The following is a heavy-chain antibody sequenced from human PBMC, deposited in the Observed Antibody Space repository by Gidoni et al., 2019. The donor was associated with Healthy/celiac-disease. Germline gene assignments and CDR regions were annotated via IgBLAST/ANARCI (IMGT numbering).Heavy chain of an antibody. CDR2: ISYDGSNK. CDR1: GFTFSSYA. V-gene: IGHV3-30-3*01. J-gene: IGHJ4*02. CDR3: ASGGLYGDYFDY. D-gene: IGHD4-17*01. Sequence: QVQLVESGGGVVQPGRSLRLSCADSGFTFSSYAMHWVRQAPGKGLEWVAVISYDGSNKYYADSVKGRFTISRDNSKNTLYLQMNSLRAEDTAVYYCASGGLYGDYFDYWGQGTLVTVSS.